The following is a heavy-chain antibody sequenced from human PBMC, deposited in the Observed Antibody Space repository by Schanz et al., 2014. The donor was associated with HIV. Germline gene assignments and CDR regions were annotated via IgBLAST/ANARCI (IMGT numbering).Heavy chain of an antibody. V-gene: IGHV3-21*01. CDR2: ISSSRSYT. CDR1: GFMFSSYS. D-gene: IGHD3-10*01. CDR3: VRGETFYSGSGSRAPIFFYNAMDV. Sequence: EVRLVESGGGVVKPGGSLRLSCAASGFMFSSYSMNWVRQAPGKGLEWVSSISSSRSYTYYADSMKGRFTITRDNAKYSLYLQMNSLRAEDTAVYYCVRGETFYSGSGSRAPIFFYNAMDVWGQGTTVTVSS. J-gene: IGHJ6*02.